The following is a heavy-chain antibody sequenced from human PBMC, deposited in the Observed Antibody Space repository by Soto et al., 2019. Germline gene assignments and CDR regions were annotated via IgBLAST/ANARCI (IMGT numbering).Heavy chain of an antibody. CDR3: AREGCSRTNCGYFDL. CDR1: GFSLSSYE. V-gene: IGHV3-48*03. D-gene: IGHD2-2*01. CDR2: IGSDGTTI. J-gene: IGHJ2*01. Sequence: GSLRLCGAASGFSLSSYEMNWVRQAPGKGLEWVSYIGSDGTTIYYADSVKGRFTISRDNAKNSLYRQLNILRAEDTAVYYCAREGCSRTNCGYFDLWGRGTLVTVSS.